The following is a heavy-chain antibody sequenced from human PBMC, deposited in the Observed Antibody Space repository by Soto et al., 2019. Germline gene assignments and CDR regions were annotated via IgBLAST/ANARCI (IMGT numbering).Heavy chain of an antibody. D-gene: IGHD3-22*01. CDR1: GFTFSSYS. CDR2: ISSSSSYI. CDR3: ARERYDSSGPYYYYGMDV. Sequence: EVQLMESGGGLVKPGGSLILSCAASGFTFSSYSMNWVRQAPGKGLEWVSSISSSSSYIYYADSVKGRFTISRDNAKNSLYLQMNSLRAEDTAVYYCARERYDSSGPYYYYGMDVWGQGTTVTVSS. V-gene: IGHV3-21*01. J-gene: IGHJ6*02.